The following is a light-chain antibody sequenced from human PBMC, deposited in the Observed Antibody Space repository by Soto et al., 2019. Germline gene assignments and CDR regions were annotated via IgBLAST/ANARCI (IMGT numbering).Light chain of an antibody. CDR3: LKHNSYPFT. J-gene: IGKJ2*01. CDR1: QDISRF. V-gene: IGKV1-17*03. CDR2: DTS. Sequence: DVQMTQSPSAMSASVGDRVTITCRARQDISRFVAWFPQKPGKSPERLIYDTSSLQPGVPSRFSGSGSGTEITLAISGRPPEDFSTFYCLKHNSYPFTFGQGTKLEIK.